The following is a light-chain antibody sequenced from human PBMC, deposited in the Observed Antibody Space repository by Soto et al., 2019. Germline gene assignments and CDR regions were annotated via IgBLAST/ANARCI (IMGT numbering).Light chain of an antibody. Sequence: QSVLTQPASVSGSAGLSITISCTGASSDVGGYNYVSWYQQHPGKAPKLMIYDVSNRPSGVSNRFSGSKSGNTASLTISGLQAEDEADNYCSSYTSSSTLLYVFGTGTKLTV. CDR3: SSYTSSSTLLYV. V-gene: IGLV2-14*01. CDR2: DVS. CDR1: SSDVGGYNY. J-gene: IGLJ1*01.